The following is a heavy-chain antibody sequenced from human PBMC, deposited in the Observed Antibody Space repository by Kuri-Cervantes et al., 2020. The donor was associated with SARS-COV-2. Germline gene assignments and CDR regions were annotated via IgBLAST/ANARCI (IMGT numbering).Heavy chain of an antibody. CDR2: INPSGGST. Sequence: ASVKVTCRASGYTFTSYYMHWVRQAPGQGLVRMGVINPSGGSTSYAQKFQGRVTMTRDTSPSTVYMELSSLRSEDTAVYYCAREVGIVVVPAAIGFDPWGQGTLVTVSS. CDR3: AREVGIVVVPAAIGFDP. V-gene: IGHV1-46*03. D-gene: IGHD2-2*02. CDR1: GYTFTSYY. J-gene: IGHJ5*02.